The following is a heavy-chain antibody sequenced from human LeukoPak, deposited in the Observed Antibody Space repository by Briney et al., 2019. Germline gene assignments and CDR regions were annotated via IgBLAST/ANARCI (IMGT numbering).Heavy chain of an antibody. CDR2: MRSDGSTK. V-gene: IGHV3-30*02. CDR3: AKGYDSSGFYLDY. Sequence: GGSLRLSCAASVFTFSNYAMHWVRQAPGKGLEWVAYMRSDGSTKYYADSVKGRFTISRDNSKNTLYVQMNSLRAEDTAVYYCAKGYDSSGFYLDYWGQGTLVTVSS. J-gene: IGHJ4*02. D-gene: IGHD3-22*01. CDR1: VFTFSNYA.